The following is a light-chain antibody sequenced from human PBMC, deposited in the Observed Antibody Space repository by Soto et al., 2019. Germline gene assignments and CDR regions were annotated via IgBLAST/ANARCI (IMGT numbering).Light chain of an antibody. CDR3: SSYAGAVA. CDR1: SGDVGTYNL. J-gene: IGLJ2*01. Sequence: QSVLTQPASVPGSPGQSITISCTGTSGDVGTYNLVSWYQHHPGKAPKLMIYEGSNRPSGVSHRFSGSQSGNTASLTISGLQAEDEADYYCSSYAGAVAFGGGTKVTVL. V-gene: IGLV2-23*01. CDR2: EGS.